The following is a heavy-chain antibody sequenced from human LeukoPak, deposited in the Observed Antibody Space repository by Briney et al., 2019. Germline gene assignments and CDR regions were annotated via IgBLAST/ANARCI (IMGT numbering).Heavy chain of an antibody. D-gene: IGHD6-13*01. CDR3: ARDPIAAAGMIDY. CDR2: ISSAGGIPT. Sequence: PGGSLRLSCAASGFTFSSYAMSWARQALGKGLEWVSTISSAGGIPTYYADSVKGRFTISRDNSKNTLYLQMNSLRAEDTAVYYCARDPIAAAGMIDYWGQGTLVTVSS. CDR1: GFTFSSYA. V-gene: IGHV3-23*01. J-gene: IGHJ4*02.